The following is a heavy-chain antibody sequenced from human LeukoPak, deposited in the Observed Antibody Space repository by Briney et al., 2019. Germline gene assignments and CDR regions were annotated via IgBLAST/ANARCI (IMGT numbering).Heavy chain of an antibody. Sequence: PGGSLRLSCAASGFTFSSYAMHWVRQAPGKGLEYVSAISSNGGSTYYANSVKGRFTISRDNSKNTLYLQMGSLRAEDMAVYYCARAPHPLLLWFRELNYFDYWGQGTLVTVSS. J-gene: IGHJ4*02. CDR3: ARAPHPLLLWFRELNYFDY. CDR1: GFTFSSYA. V-gene: IGHV3-64*01. CDR2: ISSNGGST. D-gene: IGHD3-10*01.